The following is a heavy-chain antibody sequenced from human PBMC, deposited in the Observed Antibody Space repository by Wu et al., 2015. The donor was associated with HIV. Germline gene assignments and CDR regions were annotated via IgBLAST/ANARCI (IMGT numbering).Heavy chain of an antibody. CDR3: ARDRAPYDYGDYVKDYYYYYYMDV. Sequence: QVQLVQSGAEVKKPGSSVKVTCKASGDTFNIFAINWVRQAPGQGLEWMGGIIPIFGTANYAQKFQGRVTITADESTSTAYMERSSLRSEDTAVYYCARDRAPYDYGDYVKDYYYYYYMDVWGKGTTVTVSS. CDR2: IIPIFGTA. J-gene: IGHJ6*03. V-gene: IGHV1-69*12. D-gene: IGHD4-17*01. CDR1: GDTFNIFA.